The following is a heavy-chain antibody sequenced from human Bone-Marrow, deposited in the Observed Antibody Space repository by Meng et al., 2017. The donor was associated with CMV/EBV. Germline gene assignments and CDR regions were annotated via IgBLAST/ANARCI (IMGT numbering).Heavy chain of an antibody. CDR3: AKPYSSSINRYFDY. CDR2: IYSGGSST. D-gene: IGHD6-6*01. CDR1: GFTSSSYA. V-gene: IGHV3-23*03. Sequence: GESLKISCAASGFTSSSYAMSWVRQAPGKGLEWVSVIYSGGSSTYYADSVKGRFTISRDNSKNTLYLQMNSLRAEDTAVYYCAKPYSSSINRYFDYWGQGTLVTVSS. J-gene: IGHJ4*02.